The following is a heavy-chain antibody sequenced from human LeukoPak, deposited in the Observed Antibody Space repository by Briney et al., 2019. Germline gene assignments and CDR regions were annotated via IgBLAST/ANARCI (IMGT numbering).Heavy chain of an antibody. CDR3: ARGYNYYMDV. V-gene: IGHV3-20*04. CDR1: GFTFSNAW. D-gene: IGHD5-12*01. J-gene: IGHJ6*03. CDR2: INWNGGST. Sequence: GGSLRLSCAASGFTFSNAWMSWVRQAPGKGLEWVSGINWNGGSTGYADSVKGRFTISRDNAKNSLHLQMNSLRVEDTALYYCARGYNYYMDVWGKGTTVTVSS.